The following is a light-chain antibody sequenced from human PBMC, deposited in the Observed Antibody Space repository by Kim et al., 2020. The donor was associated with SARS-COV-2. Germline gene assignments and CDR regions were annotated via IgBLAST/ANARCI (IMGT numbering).Light chain of an antibody. Sequence: ASVGDRVTITCRASQDISNYLAWFQLKPGKAPKLLIYAASALQPGVPSRFSGCGSGTDFTLTVTSLQPEDVATYYCQKCDSAPWTFGQGTKVDIK. CDR1: QDISNY. J-gene: IGKJ1*01. CDR2: AAS. V-gene: IGKV1-27*01. CDR3: QKCDSAPWT.